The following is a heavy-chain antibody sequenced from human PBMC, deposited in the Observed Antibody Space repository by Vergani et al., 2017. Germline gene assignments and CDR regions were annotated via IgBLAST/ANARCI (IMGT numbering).Heavy chain of an antibody. CDR2: IYPGDSDP. J-gene: IGHJ3*02. CDR3: ARPHSGSYPDDAFDI. CDR1: GYSFTSYW. V-gene: IGHV5-51*03. Sequence: EVQLVQSGAEVKKPGESLKISCKGSGYSFTSYWIGWVRQMPGKGLEWMGIIYPGDSDPRYSPSFQGQVTISADKSISTAYLQWSSLKASDTAMYYCARPHSGSYPDDAFDIWGQGTMVTVSS. D-gene: IGHD1-26*01.